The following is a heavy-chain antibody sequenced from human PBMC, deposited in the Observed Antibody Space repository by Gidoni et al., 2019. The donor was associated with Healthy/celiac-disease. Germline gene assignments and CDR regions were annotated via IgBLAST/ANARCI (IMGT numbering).Heavy chain of an antibody. CDR3: AREVPEDTFDI. J-gene: IGHJ3*02. CDR2: IYSGGST. V-gene: IGHV3-53*01. Sequence: ELQLVESGGGLFQPGGSLRLSCAASGFTVSSNDMSWVRQAPGKGLEWVSVIYSGGSTDYADSVKGRFTISRDNSKNTLYLQMNSLRAEETAVYYCAREVPEDTFDIWGQGTMVTVSS. CDR1: GFTVSSND.